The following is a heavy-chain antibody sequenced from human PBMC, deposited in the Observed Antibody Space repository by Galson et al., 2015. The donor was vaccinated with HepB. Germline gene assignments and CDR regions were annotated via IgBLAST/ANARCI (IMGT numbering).Heavy chain of an antibody. CDR1: GGTFSSYA. CDR3: ASQPARSSGYDFPDDY. CDR2: IIPILGIA. J-gene: IGHJ4*02. V-gene: IGHV1-69*04. Sequence: SVKVSCKASGGTFSSYAISWVRQAPGQGLEWMGRIIPILGIANYAQKFQGRVTITADKSTSTAYMELSSLRSEDTAVYYCASQPARSSGYDFPDDYWGQGTLVTVSS. D-gene: IGHD5-12*01.